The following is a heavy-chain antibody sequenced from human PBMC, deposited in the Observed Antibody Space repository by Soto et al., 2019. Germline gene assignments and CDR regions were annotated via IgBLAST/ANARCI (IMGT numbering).Heavy chain of an antibody. D-gene: IGHD3-10*01. CDR1: GFTFSSYW. V-gene: IGHV3-7*01. J-gene: IGHJ6*02. Sequence: GGSLRLSCAASGFTFSSYWMSWVRQAPGKGLEWVANIKQDGSEKYYVDSVKGRFTISRDNAKNSLCLQMNSLRAEDTAVYYCARSRGYYYYYYGMDVWGQVTTVTVYS. CDR2: IKQDGSEK. CDR3: ARSRGYYYYYYGMDV.